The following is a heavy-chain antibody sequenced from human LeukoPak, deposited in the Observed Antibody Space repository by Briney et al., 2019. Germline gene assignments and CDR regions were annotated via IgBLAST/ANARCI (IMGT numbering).Heavy chain of an antibody. CDR3: ARDSYVLSGGSHNFDY. CDR1: GFTFSSYA. CDR2: ISYDGSNK. V-gene: IGHV3-30-3*01. J-gene: IGHJ4*02. D-gene: IGHD1-26*01. Sequence: GGSLRLSCAASGFTFSSYAMHWVRQAPGKGLEWVAVISYDGSNKYYADSVKGRFTISRDNSKNTLYLQMNSLRAEDTAVYYCARDSYVLSGGSHNFDYWGQGTLVTVSS.